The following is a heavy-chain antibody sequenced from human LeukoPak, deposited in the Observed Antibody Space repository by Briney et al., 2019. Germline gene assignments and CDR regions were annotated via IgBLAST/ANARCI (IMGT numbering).Heavy chain of an antibody. J-gene: IGHJ4*02. CDR2: ISAYNGNT. CDR1: GYTFTNYG. CDR3: ARHYDNDGYYYAHFDY. V-gene: IGHV1-18*01. Sequence: ASVKVSCKPSGYTFTNYGFTWVRQAPGQGLEWMGWISAYNGNTNYAQKLQGRVTMTADTSTSTAYMELRSLRSDDTAVYYCARHYDNDGYYYAHFDYWGQGTLVTVSS. D-gene: IGHD3-22*01.